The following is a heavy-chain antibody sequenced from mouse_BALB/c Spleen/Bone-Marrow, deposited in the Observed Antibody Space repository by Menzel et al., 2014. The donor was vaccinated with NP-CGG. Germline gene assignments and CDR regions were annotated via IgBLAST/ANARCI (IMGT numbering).Heavy chain of an antibody. J-gene: IGHJ3*01. CDR2: IWGDGST. Sequence: VKLEESGPGLVAPSQSLSITCTVSGFSLSGYGVNWVRQPPGKGLEWLGMIWGDGSTDYNSVLKSRLSISKDNSKSCQVFLKMNSLQTDDTARYYCAYGNYEGWFAYWGQGTLVTVSA. D-gene: IGHD2-1*01. V-gene: IGHV2-6-7*01. CDR1: GFSLSGYG. CDR3: AYGNYEGWFAY.